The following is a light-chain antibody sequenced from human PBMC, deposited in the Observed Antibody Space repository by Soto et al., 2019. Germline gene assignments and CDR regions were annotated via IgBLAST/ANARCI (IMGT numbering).Light chain of an antibody. CDR1: QSVSSN. V-gene: IGKV3-15*01. Sequence: EIVMTQSPATLSVSPGERATLSCRASQSVSSNLAWYQQKPGQAPRLLIYGASTRATGIPARFSGSGSGTEFTLTISRLQSEDFAVYYCQQDNNPAETFGQGTKVEIK. CDR2: GAS. CDR3: QQDNNPAET. J-gene: IGKJ1*01.